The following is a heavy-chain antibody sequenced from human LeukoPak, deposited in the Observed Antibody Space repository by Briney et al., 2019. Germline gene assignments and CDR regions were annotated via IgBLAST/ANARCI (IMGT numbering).Heavy chain of an antibody. CDR3: ARWHDFWRETYFDY. CDR1: GYTFTSYG. D-gene: IGHD3-3*01. CDR2: ISAYNGNT. V-gene: IGHV1-18*01. J-gene: IGHJ4*02. Sequence: ASVKVSCKASGYTFTSYGISWVRQAPGQGLEWMGWISAYNGNTNYARKLQGRVTMTTDTSTSTAYMELRSPRSDDTAVYYCARWHDFWRETYFDYWGQGTLVTVSS.